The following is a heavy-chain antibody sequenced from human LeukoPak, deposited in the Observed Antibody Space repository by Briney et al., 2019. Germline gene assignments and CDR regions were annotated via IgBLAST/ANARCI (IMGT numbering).Heavy chain of an antibody. CDR3: ARAEDFWSGYFSWFDP. D-gene: IGHD3-3*01. V-gene: IGHV3-21*01. J-gene: IGHJ5*02. CDR2: IGSSSDNI. CDR1: GFSFNTYN. Sequence: GGSLRLSCAASGFSFNTYNMNWVRQAPGKGLEWVSYIGSSSDNIYYADSVKGRFTSSRDNARNSLFLQMNSLRAEDTAVYYCARAEDFWSGYFSWFDPWGQGTLVTVSS.